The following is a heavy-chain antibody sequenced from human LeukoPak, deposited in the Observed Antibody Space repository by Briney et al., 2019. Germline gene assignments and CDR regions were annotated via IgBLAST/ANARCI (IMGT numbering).Heavy chain of an antibody. CDR3: ARDHDYDSSGDYFDY. CDR1: GFTFSSYE. D-gene: IGHD3-22*01. J-gene: IGHJ4*02. Sequence: GGSLRLSCVGSGFTFSSYEMNWVRQAPGKGLEWVSYISSSHIIIYYADSVKGRFPISRDNAKNSLYLQMNSLRAEDTAVYYCARDHDYDSSGDYFDYWGQGTLVTVSS. V-gene: IGHV3-48*03. CDR2: ISSSHIII.